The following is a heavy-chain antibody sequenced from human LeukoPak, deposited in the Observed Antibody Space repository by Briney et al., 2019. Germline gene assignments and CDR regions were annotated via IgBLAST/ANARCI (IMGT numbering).Heavy chain of an antibody. Sequence: TGGSLRLSCTASGFTFSTYEMNWVRQAPGKGLEWASYISGSGSTIYYADSVKGRFTISRDNAKNSLYLQMSSLRAEDTALYYCAREGGWATTANDYWGQGTLVTVSS. CDR1: GFTFSTYE. V-gene: IGHV3-48*03. D-gene: IGHD1-1*01. J-gene: IGHJ4*02. CDR3: AREGGWATTANDY. CDR2: ISGSGSTI.